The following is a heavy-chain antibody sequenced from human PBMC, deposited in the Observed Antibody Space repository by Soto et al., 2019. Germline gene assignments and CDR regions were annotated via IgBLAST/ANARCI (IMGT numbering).Heavy chain of an antibody. CDR1: GGSISSYY. D-gene: IGHD6-6*01. V-gene: IGHV4-59*01. CDR3: ATNRYSSSSRIRDYYYYYYMDV. J-gene: IGHJ6*03. CDR2: IYYSGST. Sequence: SETLSLTCTVSGGSISSYYWSWIRQPPGKGLEWIGYIYYSGSTNYNPSLKSRVTISVDTSKNQFSLKLSSVTAADTAVYYCATNRYSSSSRIRDYYYYYYMDVWGKGTTVTVSS.